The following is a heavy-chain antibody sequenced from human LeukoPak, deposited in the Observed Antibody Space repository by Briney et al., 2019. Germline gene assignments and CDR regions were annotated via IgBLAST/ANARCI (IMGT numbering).Heavy chain of an antibody. CDR1: GGSFSGYY. J-gene: IGHJ4*02. CDR3: ARNGYAGAARRGTRDY. V-gene: IGHV4-34*01. CDR2: INHSGSP. D-gene: IGHD6-6*01. Sequence: SETLSLTCAVYGGSFSGYYWSWIRQPPGKGLEWIGEINHSGSPNYNPSLKIRLPISVDTSKNQFALKLSSVTAADTAVYYCARNGYAGAARRGTRDYWGQGTLVTVSS.